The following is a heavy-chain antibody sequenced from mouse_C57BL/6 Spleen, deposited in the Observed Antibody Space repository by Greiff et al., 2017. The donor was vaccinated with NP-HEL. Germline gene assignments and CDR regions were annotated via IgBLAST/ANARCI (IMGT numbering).Heavy chain of an antibody. V-gene: IGHV14-4*01. D-gene: IGHD2-5*01. CDR3: TTYSSNYLFDY. Sequence: DVKLQESGAELVRPGASVKLSCTASGFNIKDDYMHWVKQRPEQGLEWIGWIDPENGDTEYASKFQGKATITADTSSNTAYLQLSSLTSEDTAVYYCTTYSSNYLFDYWGQGTTLTVSS. J-gene: IGHJ2*01. CDR2: IDPENGDT. CDR1: GFNIKDDY.